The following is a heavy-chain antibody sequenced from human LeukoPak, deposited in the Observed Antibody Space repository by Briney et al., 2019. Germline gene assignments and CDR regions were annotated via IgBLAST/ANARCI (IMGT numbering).Heavy chain of an antibody. J-gene: IGHJ3*02. CDR3: ARDFGWGGALDI. CDR2: IWYDGSNK. D-gene: IGHD6-19*01. CDR1: GFTFSSYG. Sequence: SVGSLRLSCAASGFTFSSYGMHWVRQAPGKGLEWVAVIWYDGSNKYYADSVKGRFTISRDNSKNTLYLQMNSLRADDTAVYYCARDFGWGGALDIWGQGTMVTVSS. V-gene: IGHV3-33*01.